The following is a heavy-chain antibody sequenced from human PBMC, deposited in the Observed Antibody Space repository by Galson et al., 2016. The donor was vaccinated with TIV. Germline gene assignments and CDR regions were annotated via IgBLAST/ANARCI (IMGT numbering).Heavy chain of an antibody. Sequence: SLRLSCAASGFTFSNYAMTWVRQAPGKGLEWVSGILGTGDTTYYADSVKGRFTISRDNSKKQLYLQINSLRDDDTALSSCAKGDITMVRVGSYDFWGQGILVTVSS. CDR1: GFTFSNYA. CDR3: AKGDITMVRVGSYDF. V-gene: IGHV3-23*01. J-gene: IGHJ4*02. CDR2: ILGTGDTT. D-gene: IGHD3-10*01.